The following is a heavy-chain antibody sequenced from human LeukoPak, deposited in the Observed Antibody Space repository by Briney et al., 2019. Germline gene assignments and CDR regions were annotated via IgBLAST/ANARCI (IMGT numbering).Heavy chain of an antibody. CDR2: VSHDGSDK. CDR3: AKDRRSYSAFDI. D-gene: IGHD1-26*01. CDR1: GFTSSSYG. V-gene: IGHV3-30*18. J-gene: IGHJ3*02. Sequence: PGGSLRLSCAASGFTSSSYGMHWVRQAPLKGLEWVAVVSHDGSDKHYADSVKGRFTISRDNSKNTLYLQMNSLRTEDTAVYYCAKDRRSYSAFDIWGLGTMVTVSS.